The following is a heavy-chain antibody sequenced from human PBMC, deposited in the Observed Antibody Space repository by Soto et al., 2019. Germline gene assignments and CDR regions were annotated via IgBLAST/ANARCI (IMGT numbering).Heavy chain of an antibody. J-gene: IGHJ4*02. D-gene: IGHD3-22*01. V-gene: IGHV3-11*06. CDR3: ARAFGRDTMMGPTVDC. Sequence: GGSLRLSCAASGFTFSDYYMSWIRQAPGKGLEWVSYISSGSSYTKYAGSVKGRFTISRDNAKKSLYLQMNSLRAEDTGVYYCARAFGRDTMMGPTVDCWGQGTLVTVSS. CDR1: GFTFSDYY. CDR2: ISSGSSYT.